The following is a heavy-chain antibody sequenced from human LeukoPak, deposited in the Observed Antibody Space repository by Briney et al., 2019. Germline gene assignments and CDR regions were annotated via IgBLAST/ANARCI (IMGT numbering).Heavy chain of an antibody. V-gene: IGHV1-69*13. CDR2: IIPIFGTA. D-gene: IGHD3-10*01. CDR1: GYTFTSYG. CDR3: ASGDNY. Sequence: ASVKVSCKASGYTFTSYGISWVRQAPGQGLEWMGGIIPIFGTANYAQKFQGRVTITADESTSTAYMELSSLRSEDTALYYCASGDNYWGQGTLVTVSS. J-gene: IGHJ4*02.